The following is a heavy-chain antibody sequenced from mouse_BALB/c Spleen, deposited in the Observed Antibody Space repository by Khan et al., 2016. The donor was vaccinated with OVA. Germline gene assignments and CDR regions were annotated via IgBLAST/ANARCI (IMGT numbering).Heavy chain of an antibody. V-gene: IGHV1-4*01. CDR2: INPSNSYT. D-gene: IGHD2-1*01. Sequence: QVQLKQSGAELARPGASVKMSCKASGYTFTSYTMHWVKQRPGQGLEWIGYINPSNSYTNYNQKFKDKATLTADKSSSTAYMQLSSLTSEDSAVYEWAREGPNYGKYGAWFAYWGQGTLVTVSA. CDR1: GYTFTSYT. CDR3: AREGPNYGKYGAWFAY. J-gene: IGHJ3*01.